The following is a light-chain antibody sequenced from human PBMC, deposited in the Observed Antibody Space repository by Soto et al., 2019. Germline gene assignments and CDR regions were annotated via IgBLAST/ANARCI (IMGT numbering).Light chain of an antibody. CDR1: QRIDTW. CDR3: QQSYSTPRT. Sequence: DIQMTQSPSIVSASVGDRVRITCRASQRIDTWLAWYQQKPGTAPKLLIYKATTLQSGVPSRFSGSGSGTDFTLTISSLQPEDFATYYCQQSYSTPRTFGQGTKVDIK. V-gene: IGKV1-39*01. J-gene: IGKJ1*01. CDR2: KAT.